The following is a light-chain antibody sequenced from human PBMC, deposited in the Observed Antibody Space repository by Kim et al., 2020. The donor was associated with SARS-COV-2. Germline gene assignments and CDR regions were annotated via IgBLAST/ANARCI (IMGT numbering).Light chain of an antibody. CDR3: QQYNDWPWT. J-gene: IGKJ1*01. CDR1: QTISSN. V-gene: IGKV3-15*01. CDR2: GAS. Sequence: EIVMTQSPATLSVSPGEGVTLSCRASQTISSNLGWYQQKPGQAPRLLIYGASTRATGVPARFSGSGSGTEFTLTISSLQSEDFAVYCCQQYNDWPWTIGQGTKVDIK.